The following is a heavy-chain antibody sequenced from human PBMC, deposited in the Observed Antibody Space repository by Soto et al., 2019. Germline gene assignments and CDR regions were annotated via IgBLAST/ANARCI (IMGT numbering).Heavy chain of an antibody. CDR2: IYYSGST. V-gene: IGHV4-31*03. J-gene: IGHJ4*02. Sequence: TLSLTCTFSVVSISRGGYYWSWIRQHPGKGLEWIGYIYYSGSTYYNPSLKSRVTISVDTSKNQFSLKLSSVTAADTAVYYCATEGGYCSGSSCPGFDYWGQRTLANVPA. CDR1: VVSISRGGYY. D-gene: IGHD2-15*01. CDR3: ATEGGYCSGSSCPGFDY.